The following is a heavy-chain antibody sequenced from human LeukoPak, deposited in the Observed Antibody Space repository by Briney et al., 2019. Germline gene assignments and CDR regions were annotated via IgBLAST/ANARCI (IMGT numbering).Heavy chain of an antibody. CDR3: ARAGLYYDFWSGYPGAFDI. V-gene: IGHV4-59*08. Sequence: SPSETLSLTCTVSGGSISSYYWSWIRQPPGKGLEWIGYIYYSGSTYYNPSLKSRVTISVDTSKNQFSLKLSSVTAADTAVYYCARAGLYYDFWSGYPGAFDIWGQGTMVTVSS. CDR2: IYYSGST. CDR1: GGSISSYY. D-gene: IGHD3-3*01. J-gene: IGHJ3*02.